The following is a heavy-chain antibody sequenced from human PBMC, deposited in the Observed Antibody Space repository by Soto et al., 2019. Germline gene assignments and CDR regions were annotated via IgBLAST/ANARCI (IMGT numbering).Heavy chain of an antibody. CDR3: ARDEGDILTGSTNDAFDI. CDR2: IYYSGST. CDR1: DGSIRSYG. Sequence: SETICLTSTVADGSIRSYGWSWIRQPPGKGLEWIGYIYYSGSTNYNPSLKSRVTISVDTSKNQFSLKLSSVTAADTAVYYCARDEGDILTGSTNDAFDIWGQGTMVTVSS. D-gene: IGHD3-9*01. J-gene: IGHJ3*02. V-gene: IGHV4-59*01.